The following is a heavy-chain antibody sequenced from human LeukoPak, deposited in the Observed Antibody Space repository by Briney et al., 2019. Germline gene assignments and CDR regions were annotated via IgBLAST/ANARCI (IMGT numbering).Heavy chain of an antibody. J-gene: IGHJ4*02. CDR3: ASRGGDGEDDY. Sequence: IVTIYYSPSPYYPPSLESRVTISGNTAKNKFSMKQSSVTAADTAVYYCASRGGDGEDDYWGQGTLVTVSS. CDR2: IYYSPSP. D-gene: IGHD3-10*01. V-gene: IGHV4-39*01.